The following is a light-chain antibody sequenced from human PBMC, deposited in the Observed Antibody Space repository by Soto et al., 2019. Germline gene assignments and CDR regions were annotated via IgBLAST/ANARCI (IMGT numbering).Light chain of an antibody. CDR3: QQYNSYWT. CDR2: KAS. J-gene: IGKJ1*01. CDR1: QSISSW. V-gene: IGKV1-5*03. Sequence: DIQMTQSPSTLSASVGDRVTITCRASQSISSWLAWYQQKPGKAPKLLIYKASSLESGVPLRFSGSGYGTEFTLTISSLQPDDFATYYCQQYNSYWTFGQGTKVEIK.